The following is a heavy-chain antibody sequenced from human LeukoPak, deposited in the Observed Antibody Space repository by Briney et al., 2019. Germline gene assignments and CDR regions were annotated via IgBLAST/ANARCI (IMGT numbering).Heavy chain of an antibody. CDR1: GYTFTSYG. CDR2: ISAYNGNT. CDR3: ARDIRGSGSNNWFHP. Sequence: GASVKVSCKASGYTFTSYGISWVRQAPGQGLEWMGWISAYNGNTNYAQKLQGRVTMTTDTSTSTAYMELRSLRSDDTAVYYCARDIRGSGSNNWFHPWGQGTLVTVSS. V-gene: IGHV1-18*01. D-gene: IGHD3-10*01. J-gene: IGHJ5*02.